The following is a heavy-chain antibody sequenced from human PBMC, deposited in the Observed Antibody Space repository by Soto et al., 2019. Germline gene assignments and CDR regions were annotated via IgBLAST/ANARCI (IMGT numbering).Heavy chain of an antibody. CDR1: GLTFGSYW. Sequence: GGSLRLTCAASGLTFGSYWMHWVRQAPGKGLVWVSRINSDGSSTSYADSVKGRFTISRDNAKNTLYLQMNSLRAEDTAVYYCARGDTAMVLSIVYWGKGTLVTVSS. V-gene: IGHV3-74*01. J-gene: IGHJ4*02. D-gene: IGHD5-18*01. CDR3: ARGDTAMVLSIVY. CDR2: INSDGSST.